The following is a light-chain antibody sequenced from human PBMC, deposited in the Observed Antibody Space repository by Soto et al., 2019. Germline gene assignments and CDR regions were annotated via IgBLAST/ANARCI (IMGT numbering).Light chain of an antibody. J-gene: IGKJ1*01. CDR1: QGISSC. CDR3: QQSYTTPWT. CDR2: TTS. Sequence: DIQMTQSPSSVSSSVGNRVTITCRASQGISSCLAWYQQQPGRAPRLLIYTTSSLQSGVPSKFSGSASGTDFTLTISSLQPEDFATYYCQQSYTTPWTFGQGTKVDIK. V-gene: IGKV1-12*01.